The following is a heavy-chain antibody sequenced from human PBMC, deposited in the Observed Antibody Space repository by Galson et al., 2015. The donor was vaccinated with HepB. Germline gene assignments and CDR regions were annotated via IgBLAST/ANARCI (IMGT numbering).Heavy chain of an antibody. J-gene: IGHJ3*02. V-gene: IGHV1-18*04. Sequence: SVKVSCKASYYTFTSYGITWVRQAPGQGLEWMGWISPFNGNTYTALKLQGRVTMTTDTSTSTAYMELRSLISDDTAVYYCARDQHILRNFDWLPDDAFDIWGQGTKVIVSS. D-gene: IGHD3-9*01. CDR3: ARDQHILRNFDWLPDDAFDI. CDR1: YYTFTSYG. CDR2: ISPFNGNT.